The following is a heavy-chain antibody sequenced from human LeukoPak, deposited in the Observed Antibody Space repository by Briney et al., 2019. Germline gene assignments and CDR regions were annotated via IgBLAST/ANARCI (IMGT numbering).Heavy chain of an antibody. D-gene: IGHD6-13*01. CDR2: IIGSGGTT. J-gene: IGHJ3*02. CDR1: GLTFSSYA. Sequence: GGSPRLSCAASGLTFSSYAMSWVRQAPGKGLEWVSAIIGSGGTTFYADSVKGRFTLSRDNSKNTLYLQMNSLRAEDTAVYYCAKEVAAVGIGAFDIWGQGTMVTVSS. CDR3: AKEVAAVGIGAFDI. V-gene: IGHV3-23*01.